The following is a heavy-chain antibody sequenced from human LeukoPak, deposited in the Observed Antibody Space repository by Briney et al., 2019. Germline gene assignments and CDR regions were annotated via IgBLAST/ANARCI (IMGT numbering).Heavy chain of an antibody. CDR1: GVTFSSYW. J-gene: IGHJ4*02. V-gene: IGHV3-7*01. D-gene: IGHD4-23*01. CDR2: IKEDGSEK. CDR3: ARVRTVGY. Sequence: GGSLRLSCAASGVTFSSYWMSWVRQAPGKGLEWVANIKEDGSEKYYVDSVKGRFTISRDNAKNSLYLQMNSLRAEDTAVYYCARVRTVGYWGQGTLVTVSS.